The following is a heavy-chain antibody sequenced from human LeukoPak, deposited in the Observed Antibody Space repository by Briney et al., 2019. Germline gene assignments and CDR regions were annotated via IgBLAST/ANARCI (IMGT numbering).Heavy chain of an antibody. CDR1: GFTFGSYA. Sequence: GGSLRLSCAASGFTFGSYAMSWVRQAPGKGLEWVSVIFGGGVGTYYADSVRGRFTISRDNSKNTLYLQMNSLRADDTAIYYCAKNSVAAAPFSWGQGTLVTVSS. CDR3: AKNSVAAAPFS. V-gene: IGHV3-23*01. D-gene: IGHD6-19*01. J-gene: IGHJ5*02. CDR2: IFGGGVGT.